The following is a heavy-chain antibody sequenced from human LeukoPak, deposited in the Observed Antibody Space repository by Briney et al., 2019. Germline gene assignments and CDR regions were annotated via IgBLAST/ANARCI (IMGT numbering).Heavy chain of an antibody. CDR1: GFTFDDYG. CDR2: VNWNGGNT. D-gene: IGHD1-26*01. CDR3: ARDGYSGSYYRLYYFFMDV. J-gene: IGHJ6*03. V-gene: IGHV3-20*04. Sequence: GGSLRLSCAASGFTFDDYGMTWVRQAPGKGLEWVSGVNWNGGNTGYADSVKGRFTISRDNAQNSLYLQMNSLRGEDTAVYYCARDGYSGSYYRLYYFFMDVWGKGTTVTVSS.